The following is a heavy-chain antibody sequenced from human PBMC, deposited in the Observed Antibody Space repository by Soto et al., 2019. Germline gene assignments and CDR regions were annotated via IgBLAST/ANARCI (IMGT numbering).Heavy chain of an antibody. CDR2: INLDGSEK. CDR3: VRDLGRFGELSLDH. V-gene: IGHV3-7*01. D-gene: IGHD3-10*01. CDR1: GFSFSSYW. Sequence: PGWSLRLSCTASGFSFSSYWMSWVRQAPGKGLEWVANINLDGSEKYYVDSVKGRFTISRDNAKNSLYLQMNSLRADDTAVYYCVRDLGRFGELSLDHWGQGTLVTASS. J-gene: IGHJ4*02.